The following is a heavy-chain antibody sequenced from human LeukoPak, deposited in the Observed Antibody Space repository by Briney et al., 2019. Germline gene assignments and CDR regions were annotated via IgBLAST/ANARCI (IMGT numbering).Heavy chain of an antibody. CDR3: AKGGSDGFWFDY. Sequence: GGSLRLSCAASGLTFSSYAMSRVRQAPGKGLEWVSAISGSGGSTYYADSVKGRFTISRDNSKNTLYLQMNSLRAEDTAVYYCAKGGSDGFWFDYWGQGTLVTVSS. CDR1: GLTFSSYA. D-gene: IGHD3/OR15-3a*01. V-gene: IGHV3-23*01. J-gene: IGHJ4*02. CDR2: ISGSGGST.